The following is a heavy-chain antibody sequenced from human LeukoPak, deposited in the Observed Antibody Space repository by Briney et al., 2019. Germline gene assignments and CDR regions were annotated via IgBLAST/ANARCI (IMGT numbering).Heavy chain of an antibody. V-gene: IGHV3-23*01. Sequence: SGGSLRLSCAASGFTFSSYAMSWVRQAPGKGLEWVSAISGSGGSTYYADSVKGRFTISRDNSKNTLYLQMNSLRAEDTAVYYCAKYPHSSSWTREYFDYWGQGTLVTVSS. CDR2: ISGSGGST. D-gene: IGHD6-13*01. CDR3: AKYPHSSSWTREYFDY. J-gene: IGHJ4*02. CDR1: GFTFSSYA.